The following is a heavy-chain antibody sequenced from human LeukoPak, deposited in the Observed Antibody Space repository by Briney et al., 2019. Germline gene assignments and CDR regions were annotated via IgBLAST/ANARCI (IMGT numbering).Heavy chain of an antibody. Sequence: GGSLRLSCAASGFTFDDYAMHWVRQAPGKGLEWVSGISWNSGSIGYADSVKGRFTISRDNAKNSLYLQMNSLRAEDTAVYYCARPLVAGTLDDAFDIWGQGTMVTVSS. CDR3: ARPLVAGTLDDAFDI. CDR1: GFTFDDYA. D-gene: IGHD6-19*01. J-gene: IGHJ3*02. CDR2: ISWNSGSI. V-gene: IGHV3-9*01.